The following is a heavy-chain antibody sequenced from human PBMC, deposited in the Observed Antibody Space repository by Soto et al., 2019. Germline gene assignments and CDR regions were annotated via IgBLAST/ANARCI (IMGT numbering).Heavy chain of an antibody. V-gene: IGHV1-69*02. CDR2: VNPILSLS. D-gene: IGHD3-10*01. CDR3: ATSYGSGYRAFDY. CDR1: GDTFSFYS. Sequence: QVQLVQSEAEVKRPGSSVKVSCKASGDTFSFYSINWVRQAPGLGLEWMGRVNPILSLSNYAQRFQGRVTXTXDKXTSTAYMVISSLGFEDTAIYYCATSYGSGYRAFDYWGQGAQVIVSS. J-gene: IGHJ4*02.